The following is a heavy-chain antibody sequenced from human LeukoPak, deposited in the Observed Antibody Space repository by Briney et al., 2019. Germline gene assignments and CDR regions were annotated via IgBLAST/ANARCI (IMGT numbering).Heavy chain of an antibody. CDR1: GGTFSSYA. D-gene: IGHD3-22*01. Sequence: ASVKVSCKASGGTFSSYAISWVRQAPGQGLEWMGWINPNSGGTNYAQKFQGRVTMTRDTSISTAYMELSRLRSDDTAVYYFARDQFYDSSGYYLRIGYWGQGTLVTVSS. J-gene: IGHJ4*02. CDR2: INPNSGGT. V-gene: IGHV1-2*02. CDR3: ARDQFYDSSGYYLRIGY.